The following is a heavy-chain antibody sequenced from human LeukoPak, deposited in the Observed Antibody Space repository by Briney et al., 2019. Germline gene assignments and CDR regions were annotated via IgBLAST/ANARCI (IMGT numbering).Heavy chain of an antibody. CDR3: AKTSTTIFGVVITYFDY. J-gene: IGHJ4*02. CDR1: GFTFSNYA. D-gene: IGHD3-3*01. CDR2: ISGSGENT. Sequence: PGGSLRLSCAASGFTFSNYAMNWVRQAPGKGLEWVSAISGSGENTYYADSVKGRFTISRDNSKNTLYLQFNSLRAEDTAVYYCAKTSTTIFGVVITYFDYWGQGTLVTVSS. V-gene: IGHV3-23*01.